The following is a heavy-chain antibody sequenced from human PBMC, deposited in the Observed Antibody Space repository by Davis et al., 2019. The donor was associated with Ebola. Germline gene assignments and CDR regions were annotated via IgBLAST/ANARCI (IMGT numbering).Heavy chain of an antibody. CDR1: GGSFSGYY. V-gene: IGHV4-34*01. J-gene: IGHJ4*02. CDR3: ARGRRIAVAAPLDY. CDR2: INHSGST. Sequence: PGGSLRLSCAVYGGSFSGYYWSWIRQPPGKRLEWIGEINHSGSTNYNPSLKSRVTISVDTSKNQFSLKLSSVTAADTAVYYCARGRRIAVAAPLDYWGQGTLVTVSS. D-gene: IGHD6-19*01.